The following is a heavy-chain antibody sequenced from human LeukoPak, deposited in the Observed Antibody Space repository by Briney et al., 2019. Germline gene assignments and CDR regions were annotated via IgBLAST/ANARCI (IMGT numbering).Heavy chain of an antibody. Sequence: GGSLRLPCAASGFTFSSYWMSWVRQAPGKGLEWVANIKQDGGEKYYVDSVKGRFTISRDNAKNSLYLQMNSLRAEDTAVYYCARDLYSSGWYSAETYYFDYWGQGTLVTVSS. CDR3: ARDLYSSGWYSAETYYFDY. V-gene: IGHV3-7*03. D-gene: IGHD6-19*01. J-gene: IGHJ4*02. CDR2: IKQDGGEK. CDR1: GFTFSSYW.